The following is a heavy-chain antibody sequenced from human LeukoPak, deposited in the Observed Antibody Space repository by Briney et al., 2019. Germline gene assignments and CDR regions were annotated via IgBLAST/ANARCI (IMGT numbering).Heavy chain of an antibody. CDR1: GGSFSGYY. CDR3: GRHXXXXXYDSXGYPGAYYYYYYMDV. Sequence: PXETLSLXCAVYGGSFSGYYWSWIRQPPGKGLEWIGEINHSGSTNYNPSLKSRVTISVDTSKNQFSLKLSSVTAADTAVYYCGRHXXXXXYDSXGYPGAYYYYYYMDVWGKGTTVTISS. V-gene: IGHV4-34*01. J-gene: IGHJ6*03. CDR2: INHSGST. D-gene: IGHD3-22*01.